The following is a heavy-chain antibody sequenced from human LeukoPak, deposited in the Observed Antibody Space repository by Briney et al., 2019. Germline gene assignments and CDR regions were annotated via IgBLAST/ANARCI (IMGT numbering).Heavy chain of an antibody. CDR3: ARAPVTSCRGAFCYPFDI. CDR1: GFTFSSFG. Sequence: PGGSLRLSCATTGFTFSSFGMHWVRQAPGKGLECVAFIRYDGSNNYYADSVKGRFTISRDNSKNTLYLQMNSLGADDAAVYYCARAPVTSCRGAFCYPFDIWGQGTLVTVSS. CDR2: IRYDGSNN. J-gene: IGHJ4*02. D-gene: IGHD2-15*01. V-gene: IGHV3-30*02.